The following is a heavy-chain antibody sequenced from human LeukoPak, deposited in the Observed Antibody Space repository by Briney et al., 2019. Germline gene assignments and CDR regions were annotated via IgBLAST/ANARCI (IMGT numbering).Heavy chain of an antibody. CDR1: GGSINGYY. CDR3: ARGDGY. J-gene: IGHJ4*02. D-gene: IGHD5-24*01. V-gene: IGHV4-4*09. CDR2: ISHSGTT. Sequence: PSETLSLTCTVSGGSINGYYWTWIRQSAGKGLEWIGVISHSGTTNYNPSLKSRLTMSVDSSKNQYSLMLISVTAADTATYYCARGDGYWGQGILVTVSS.